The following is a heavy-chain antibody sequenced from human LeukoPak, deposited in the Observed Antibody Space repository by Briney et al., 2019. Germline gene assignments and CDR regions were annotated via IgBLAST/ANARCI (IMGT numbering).Heavy chain of an antibody. CDR2: IKSKTDGGTT. CDR3: TTDMTHPLVNP. V-gene: IGHV3-15*01. CDR1: GFTFSNAW. Sequence: GGSLRLSCAASGFTFSNAWMSWVRQAPGKGLEWVGRIKSKTDGGTTDYAAPVKGRFTISRDDSKNTLYLKMYSLKTEDTAVYYCTTDMTHPLVNPWGQGTLVTVSS. J-gene: IGHJ5*02.